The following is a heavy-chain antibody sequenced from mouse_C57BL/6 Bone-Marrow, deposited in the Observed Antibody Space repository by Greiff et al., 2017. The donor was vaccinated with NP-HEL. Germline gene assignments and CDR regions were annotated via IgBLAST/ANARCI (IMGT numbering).Heavy chain of an antibody. Sequence: QVQLQQPGAELVRPGSSVKLSCKASGYTFTSYWMHWVTQRPIQGLEWIGNIDPSDSETHYNQKFKDKATLTVDKSSSTAYMQLSSLTSEDSAVYYCARDYYDYDGGHYYAMDYWGQGTSVTVSS. CDR1: GYTFTSYW. V-gene: IGHV1-52*01. CDR2: IDPSDSET. D-gene: IGHD2-4*01. J-gene: IGHJ4*01. CDR3: ARDYYDYDGGHYYAMDY.